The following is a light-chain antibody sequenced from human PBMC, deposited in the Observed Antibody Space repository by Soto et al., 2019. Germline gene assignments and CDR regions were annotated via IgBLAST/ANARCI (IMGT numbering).Light chain of an antibody. CDR1: SSNIGAGYD. V-gene: IGLV1-40*01. J-gene: IGLJ2*01. CDR3: QSYDSSLSGGDVV. Sequence: SVLTQPPSVSGAPGQRVTISCTGSSSNIGAGYDVHWYQQLPGTAPKLLIYGNSNRPSGVPDRFSGSKSGTSASLAITGLQAEDEADYYCQSYDSSLSGGDVVFGGGTKLTVL. CDR2: GNS.